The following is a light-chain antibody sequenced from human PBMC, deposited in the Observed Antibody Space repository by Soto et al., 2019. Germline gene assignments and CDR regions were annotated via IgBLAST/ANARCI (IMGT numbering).Light chain of an antibody. J-gene: IGKJ1*01. V-gene: IGKV1-6*01. CDR1: QDIRND. Sequence: AIQMTQSPSSLSASVGDRVTITCRASQDIRNDLGWYQQKPGKTPKLLIFAASSLQSGVPSRFSCRGSGTDFTLTISSLQPEDFATYYCLQDFNYPWTFGQGTKLEIE. CDR3: LQDFNYPWT. CDR2: AAS.